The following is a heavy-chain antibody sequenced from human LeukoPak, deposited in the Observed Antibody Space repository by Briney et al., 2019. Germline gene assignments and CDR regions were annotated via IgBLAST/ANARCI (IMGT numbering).Heavy chain of an antibody. J-gene: IGHJ4*02. V-gene: IGHV3-23*01. CDR1: GFTFSSYA. CDR3: ARAPRNWGSLPYFDY. Sequence: GGSLRLSCAASGFTFSSYAMSWVRQAPGKGLEWVSAISGSGGSTYYADSVKGRFTISRDNSKNTLYLQMNSLRAEDTAVYYCARAPRNWGSLPYFDYWGQGTLVTVSS. D-gene: IGHD7-27*01. CDR2: ISGSGGST.